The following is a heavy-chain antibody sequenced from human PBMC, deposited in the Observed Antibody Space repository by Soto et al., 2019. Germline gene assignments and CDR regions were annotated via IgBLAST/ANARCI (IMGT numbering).Heavy chain of an antibody. D-gene: IGHD2-2*01. J-gene: IGHJ6*02. CDR2: INSDGSST. V-gene: IGHV3-74*01. CDR3: ARVSSWADAKWGDYYYYYGMDV. Sequence: GGSLRLSCAASGFTFSSYWMHWVRQAPGKGLVWVSRINSDGSSTSYADSVKGRFTISRDNAKNTLYLQMNSLRAEDTAVYYCARVSSWADAKWGDYYYYYGMDVWGQGTTVTVSS. CDR1: GFTFSSYW.